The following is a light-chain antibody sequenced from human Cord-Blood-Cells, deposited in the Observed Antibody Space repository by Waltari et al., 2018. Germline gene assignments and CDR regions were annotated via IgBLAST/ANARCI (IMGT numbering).Light chain of an antibody. CDR2: GAS. CDR3: HQYNNRPPFT. Sequence: EIVMTQSPATLSVSPGERATLSCRASQSVSSNLAWYQQKPGQAPRLLIYGASTKATGIPARISGSGSWTEYTLTISSLQSEDFAVYYCHQYNNRPPFTFGPGTKVDIK. J-gene: IGKJ3*01. CDR1: QSVSSN. V-gene: IGKV3-15*01.